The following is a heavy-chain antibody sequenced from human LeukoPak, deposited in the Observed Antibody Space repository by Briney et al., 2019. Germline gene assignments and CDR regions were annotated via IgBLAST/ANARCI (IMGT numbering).Heavy chain of an antibody. J-gene: IGHJ4*02. CDR1: GFTFSSYW. V-gene: IGHV3-7*01. CDR2: IKQDGSEK. D-gene: IGHD3-9*01. Sequence: GGSLRLSCAASGFTFSSYWMSWVRQAPGKGLEWVANIKQDGSEKYYVDSVKGRFTISRDNAKNSLYLQMNSLRAEDTAVYYCARGIRYFDRCFDYWGQGTLVTVSS. CDR3: ARGIRYFDRCFDY.